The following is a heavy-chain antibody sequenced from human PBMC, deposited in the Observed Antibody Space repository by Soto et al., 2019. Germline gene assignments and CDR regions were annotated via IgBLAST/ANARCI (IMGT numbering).Heavy chain of an antibody. CDR1: GGSISSYY. J-gene: IGHJ4*02. CDR3: ARVQHPAYFDY. Sequence: SETLSLTCTVSGGSISSYYWSWIRQPPGKGLEWIGYSYYALSVKSRITINPDTSKNQFSLHLNSVTPEDTAVYYCARVQHPAYFDYWGQGTLVTVSS. CDR2: SYYAL. V-gene: IGHV4-59*08.